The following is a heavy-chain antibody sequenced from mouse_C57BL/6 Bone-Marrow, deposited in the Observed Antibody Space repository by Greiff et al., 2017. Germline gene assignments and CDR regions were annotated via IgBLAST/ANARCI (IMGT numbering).Heavy chain of an antibody. CDR1: GFTIKDDY. Sequence: EVQLQQSGAELVRPGASVKLSCTASGFTIKDDYMHWVKQRPEQGLEWIGWIDPENGDTEYASKFQGKATITADTSSNTAYLQLSSLTSEDTAVYYCTTGNFDYWGQGTTLTVSS. J-gene: IGHJ2*01. CDR3: TTGNFDY. V-gene: IGHV14-4*01. CDR2: IDPENGDT.